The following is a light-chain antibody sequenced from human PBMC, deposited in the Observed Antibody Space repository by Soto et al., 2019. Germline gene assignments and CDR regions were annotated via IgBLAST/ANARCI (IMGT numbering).Light chain of an antibody. CDR2: GIS. CDR1: QAIRND. CDR3: LHYDLFPYR. Sequence: AIQMTQSPSSLSASVGDTVTFTCRASQAIRNDLGWFQQRPGKPPKLLIYGISILQTGVPSRFSGSGSGTDFTLTIAGLQPEDFATYYCLHYDLFPYRFGQGTRLEI. J-gene: IGKJ2*03. V-gene: IGKV1-6*01.